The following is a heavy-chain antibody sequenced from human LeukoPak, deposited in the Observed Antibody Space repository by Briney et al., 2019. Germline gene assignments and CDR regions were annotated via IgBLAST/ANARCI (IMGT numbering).Heavy chain of an antibody. D-gene: IGHD5-18*01. Sequence: SETLSLTCTVSGGSISSYYWSWIRQPPGKGLEWIGYIYYSGSTNYNPSLKSRVTISVDTSKNQFSLKLSSVTAADTAVYYCARSRLGYLLDYWGQGTLVTVSS. CDR1: GGSISSYY. J-gene: IGHJ4*02. CDR2: IYYSGST. CDR3: ARSRLGYLLDY. V-gene: IGHV4-59*12.